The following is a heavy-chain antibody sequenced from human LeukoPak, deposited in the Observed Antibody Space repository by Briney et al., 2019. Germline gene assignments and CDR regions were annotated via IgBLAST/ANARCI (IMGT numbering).Heavy chain of an antibody. CDR2: IYDSGST. CDR1: GGSISSYY. CDR3: ACLTTADAFDI. D-gene: IGHD3-22*01. Sequence: SETLSLTCTVSGGSISSYYWSWIRQPPGKGLEWIGYIYDSGSTNYDPSLKSRVTISVDTSKNQFSLKLSSVTAADTAVYYCACLTTADAFDIWGQGTMVTVSS. V-gene: IGHV4-59*01. J-gene: IGHJ3*02.